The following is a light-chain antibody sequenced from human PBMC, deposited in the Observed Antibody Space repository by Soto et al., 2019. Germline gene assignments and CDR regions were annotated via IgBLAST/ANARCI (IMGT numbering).Light chain of an antibody. Sequence: SYVLTQPPSVSVAPGQTARITCGGHNIGGQSVHWYQQRPGQAPVLVVYDDRARPSGIPERFSGSNSGDAATLTISRVEAGDDADYFCQVWDTLSDHPVVFGGGTKLTVL. CDR1: NIGGQS. CDR2: DDR. V-gene: IGLV3-21*02. J-gene: IGLJ3*02. CDR3: QVWDTLSDHPVV.